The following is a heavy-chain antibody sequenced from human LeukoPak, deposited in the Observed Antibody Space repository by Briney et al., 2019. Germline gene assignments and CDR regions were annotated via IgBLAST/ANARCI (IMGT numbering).Heavy chain of an antibody. CDR3: ARSGDGYNQGPFFDY. Sequence: SETLSLTCTVSGGSISGHYWSWIRQPPGKGLEWIGEINHSGSTNYNPSLKSRVTISVDTSKNQFSLKLSSVTAADTAVYYCARSGDGYNQGPFFDYWGQGTLVTVSS. D-gene: IGHD5-24*01. V-gene: IGHV4-34*01. J-gene: IGHJ4*02. CDR2: INHSGST. CDR1: GGSISGHY.